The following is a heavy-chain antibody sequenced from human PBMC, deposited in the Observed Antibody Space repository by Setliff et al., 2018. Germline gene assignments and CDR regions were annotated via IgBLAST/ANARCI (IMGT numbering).Heavy chain of an antibody. CDR1: GGTFSSYA. D-gene: IGHD4-17*01. CDR3: ARVYTLTIPPDY. CDR2: IIPIFGTA. J-gene: IGHJ4*02. Sequence: SVKVSCKASGGTFSSYAISWVRQAPGQGLEWMGGIIPIFGTANYAQKFQGRVTITTDESTSTAYMELSSLRSEDTAVYYCARVYTLTIPPDYWGQGTLVTAPQ. V-gene: IGHV1-69*05.